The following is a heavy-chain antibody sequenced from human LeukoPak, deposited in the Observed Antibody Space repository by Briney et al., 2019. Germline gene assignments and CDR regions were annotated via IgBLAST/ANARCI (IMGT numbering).Heavy chain of an antibody. Sequence: SETLSLTCTVSGGSISSYYWSWIRQPPGKGLEWIGYIYYSGSTNYTPSLKSRVTISVDTSKTQFSLKLSSVPAADTAVYYCARQLLTGPTPFSYYYGMDVWGQGTTVTVSS. CDR2: IYYSGST. V-gene: IGHV4-59*01. J-gene: IGHJ6*02. CDR1: GGSISSYY. D-gene: IGHD1-20*01. CDR3: ARQLLTGPTPFSYYYGMDV.